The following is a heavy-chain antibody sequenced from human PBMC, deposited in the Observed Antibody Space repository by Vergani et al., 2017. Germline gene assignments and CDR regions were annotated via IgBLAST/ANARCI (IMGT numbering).Heavy chain of an antibody. CDR3: ARSGNWNFDY. D-gene: IGHD1-1*01. CDR2: INCNSGGT. J-gene: IGHJ4*02. V-gene: IGHV1-2*02. Sequence: QVQLVQSGAEVKKSGASVKVSCKTSGYTFSAYYMHWVRQAPGKGLEWMGWINCNSGGTKYAQKFEGRVTMTRDTSINTAYLDLSRLRSDDTAMYFCARSGNWNFDYWGQGTLVTVSS. CDR1: GYTFSAYY.